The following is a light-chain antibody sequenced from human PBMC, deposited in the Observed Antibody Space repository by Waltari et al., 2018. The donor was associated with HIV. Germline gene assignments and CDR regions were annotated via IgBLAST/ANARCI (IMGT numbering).Light chain of an antibody. Sequence: VLTQPPGILSLSPGERATLSCRASRSVNSLYLVCYQQKPGQAPRIIMTDASNRATGIPDRFTSSGAYRAYTLIISRVEPEDFAIHYCQQYNTEPYSFGQGTKLEIE. J-gene: IGKJ2*03. CDR2: DAS. CDR1: RSVNSLY. V-gene: IGKV3-20*01. CDR3: QQYNTEPYS.